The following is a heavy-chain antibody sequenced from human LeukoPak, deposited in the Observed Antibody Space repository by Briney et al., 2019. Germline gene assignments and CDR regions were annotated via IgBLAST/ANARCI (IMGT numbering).Heavy chain of an antibody. CDR3: ARDPTPKIAVAGTMGYFQH. Sequence: ASVKVSCKASGYTFTSYAMNWVRQAPGQGLEWMGWINTNTGNPTYAQGFTGRFVFSLDTSVSTAYLQISSLKAEDTAVYYCARDPTPKIAVAGTMGYFQHWGQGTLVTVSS. CDR1: GYTFTSYA. D-gene: IGHD6-19*01. CDR2: INTNTGNP. V-gene: IGHV7-4-1*02. J-gene: IGHJ1*01.